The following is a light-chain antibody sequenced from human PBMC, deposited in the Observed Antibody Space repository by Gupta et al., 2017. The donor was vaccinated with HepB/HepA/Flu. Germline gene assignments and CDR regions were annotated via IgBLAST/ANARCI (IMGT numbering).Light chain of an antibody. Sequence: DIEMTQSPSSLSASVGDRVTITCRASQSISSYLNWYQQKPGKAPKLLIYSASSLQSAVPSRFSGSGSWTDFTLTISSLQPEDVATYYCQQSYSTPCTFGPGTKVDIK. CDR1: QSISSY. CDR2: SAS. V-gene: IGKV1-39*01. J-gene: IGKJ3*01. CDR3: QQSYSTPCT.